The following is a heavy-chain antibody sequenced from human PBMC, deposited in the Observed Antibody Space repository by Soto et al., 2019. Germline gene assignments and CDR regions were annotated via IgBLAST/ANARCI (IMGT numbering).Heavy chain of an antibody. CDR1: WFPLNTSGVV. J-gene: IGHJ4*02. Sequence: QITLKESGPTLVKPTQTLTLTCTFSWFPLNTSGVVVAWIRQTPGTALEWLVLIYWDNDKHYSPTLKSSLTITSDTSKNQMVLIMTHMDTVHSVSNYCTHKSVGFKYFDYWGQGTLVTVSP. V-gene: IGHV2-5*02. CDR2: IYWDNDK. D-gene: IGHD1-26*01. CDR3: THKSVGFKYFDY.